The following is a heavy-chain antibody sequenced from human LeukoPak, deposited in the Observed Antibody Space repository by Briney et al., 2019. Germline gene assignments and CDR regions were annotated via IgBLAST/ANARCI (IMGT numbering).Heavy chain of an antibody. J-gene: IGHJ4*02. CDR1: GGIFISYA. CDR2: IIPIFGTA. V-gene: IGHV1-69*13. Sequence: SVKVSCKASGGIFISYAISWVRQAPGQGLEWMGGIIPIFGTANYAQKFQGRVTITADESTSTAYMELSSLRSEDTAVYYCARSSGYSYDAFDYWGQGTLVTVSS. D-gene: IGHD5-18*01. CDR3: ARSSGYSYDAFDY.